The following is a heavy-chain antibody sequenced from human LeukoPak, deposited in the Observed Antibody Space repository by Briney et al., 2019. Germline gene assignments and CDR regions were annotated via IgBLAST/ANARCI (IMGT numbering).Heavy chain of an antibody. D-gene: IGHD6-13*01. Sequence: GGSLRLSCAASGFTFSNHGMNWVRQAPGKGLEWVSGISPSGDITYYADSVKGRFTISRDSSKNTLYLQMNSLRAEDTAVYYCAKGGSSSWDYFDYWGQGTLVTVSS. J-gene: IGHJ4*02. CDR2: ISPSGDIT. CDR1: GFTFSNHG. V-gene: IGHV3-23*01. CDR3: AKGGSSSWDYFDY.